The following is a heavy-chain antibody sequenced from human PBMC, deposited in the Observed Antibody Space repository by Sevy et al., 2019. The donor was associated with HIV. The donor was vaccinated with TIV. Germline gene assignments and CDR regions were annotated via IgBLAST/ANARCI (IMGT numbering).Heavy chain of an antibody. J-gene: IGHJ6*02. CDR3: ARGRPDYYYGMDV. V-gene: IGHV4-59*01. CDR1: GDSISSYY. Sequence: SETLSLTCTVSGDSISSYYWSWIRQPPGKGLEWIGYIDYSGSTNYNPSLKSRVTISKDTSKNQVSLKLTSVTAVDTAVYYCARGRPDYYYGMDVWGQGTTVTASS. CDR2: IDYSGST.